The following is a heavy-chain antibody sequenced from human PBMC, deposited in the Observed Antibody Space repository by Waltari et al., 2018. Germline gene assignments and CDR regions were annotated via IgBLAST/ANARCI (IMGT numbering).Heavy chain of an antibody. V-gene: IGHV4-4*07. CDR1: GGSISSYS. J-gene: IGHJ6*02. CDR2: IYTSGST. Sequence: QVQLQESGPGLVKPSETLSLTCTVSGGSISSYSWSWIRQPAGKGLEWIGRIYTSGSTNYNPSLKSRVTMSVDTSKNQFSLKLSSVTAADTAVYYCARVDSSSWYYYYGMDVWGQGTTVTVSS. CDR3: ARVDSSSWYYYYGMDV. D-gene: IGHD6-13*01.